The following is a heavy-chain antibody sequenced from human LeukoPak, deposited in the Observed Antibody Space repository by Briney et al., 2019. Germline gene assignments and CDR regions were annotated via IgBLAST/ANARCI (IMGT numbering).Heavy chain of an antibody. CDR2: IKKDGSEK. J-gene: IGHJ4*02. Sequence: PGGSLRLSCAASGFTFSKYGMNWVRQAPGKGLEWVANIKKDGSEKYYVASVRGRFTISRDNAKNSLYLQMNSLRAEDTAVYYCASELPSSSWYDYWGQGTLVTVSS. CDR1: GFTFSKYG. CDR3: ASELPSSSWYDY. D-gene: IGHD6-13*01. V-gene: IGHV3-7*01.